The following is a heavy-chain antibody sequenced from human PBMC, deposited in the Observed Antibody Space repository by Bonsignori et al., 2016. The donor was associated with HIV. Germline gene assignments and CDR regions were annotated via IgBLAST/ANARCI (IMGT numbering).Heavy chain of an antibody. CDR2: INHSGST. Sequence: RQAPGKGLEWIGEINHSGSTNYNPSLKSRVTISVDTSKNQFSLKLSSVTAADTAVYYCARVPGWLRSPLDYWGQGTLVTVSS. CDR3: ARVPGWLRSPLDY. J-gene: IGHJ4*02. D-gene: IGHD5-12*01. V-gene: IGHV4-34*01.